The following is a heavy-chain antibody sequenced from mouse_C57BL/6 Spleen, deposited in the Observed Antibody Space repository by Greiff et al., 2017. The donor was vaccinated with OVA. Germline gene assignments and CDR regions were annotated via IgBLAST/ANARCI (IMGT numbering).Heavy chain of an antibody. Sequence: EVQVVESGGGLVQPGGSLSLSCAASGFTFTDYYMSWVRQPPGKALEWLGFIRNTANGYTTEYSASVKGRFTISRDNSQSILYLQMNALRAEDSATYYCARSPGGAWFAYWGQGTLVTVSA. CDR3: ARSPGGAWFAY. CDR1: GFTFTDYY. V-gene: IGHV7-3*01. J-gene: IGHJ3*01. CDR2: IRNTANGYTT.